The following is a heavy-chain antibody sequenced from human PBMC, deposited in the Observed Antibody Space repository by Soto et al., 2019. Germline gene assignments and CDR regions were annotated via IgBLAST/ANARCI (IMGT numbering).Heavy chain of an antibody. CDR3: ARDSVAGLAYYSYGMDV. CDR2: IYYSGST. CDR1: GGSISSYY. V-gene: IGHV4-59*01. J-gene: IGHJ6*02. D-gene: IGHD6-19*01. Sequence: QVQLQESGPGLVKPSETLSLTCTVSGGSISSYYWSWIRQPPGKGLEWIGYIYYSGSTNYNPSLKSRVTISVDTPKNQFSLKLSSVTAADTAVYYCARDSVAGLAYYSYGMDVWGQGTTVTVSS.